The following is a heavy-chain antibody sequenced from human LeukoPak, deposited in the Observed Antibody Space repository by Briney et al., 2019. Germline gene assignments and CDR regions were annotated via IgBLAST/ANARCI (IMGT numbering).Heavy chain of an antibody. J-gene: IGHJ3*02. CDR1: GFTFDDYA. Sequence: PGRSLRLSCAASGFTFDDYAMHWVRQAPGKGLEWVSGISWNSGSIGYADSVKGRFTISRDNAKNSLYLQMNSLRAEDTALYYCGKDIFRFAVLHDAFDIWGQGTMVTVSS. D-gene: IGHD3-10*01. CDR3: GKDIFRFAVLHDAFDI. CDR2: ISWNSGSI. V-gene: IGHV3-9*01.